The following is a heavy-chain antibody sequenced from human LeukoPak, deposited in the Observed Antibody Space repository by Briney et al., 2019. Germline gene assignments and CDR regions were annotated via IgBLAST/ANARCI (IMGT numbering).Heavy chain of an antibody. V-gene: IGHV3-11*01. CDR1: GFTFSYYY. J-gene: IGHJ4*02. CDR3: AKDRIVGVPPYSSSWYYFDY. CDR2: ISSSGSTI. Sequence: GSLRLSCAASGFTFSYYYMSWIRQARGKGLEWVSYISSSGSTIYYADSVKGRFTLSRDNAKNSLYLQMNSLRAEDTVVYYCAKDRIVGVPPYSSSWYYFDYWGQGTLVSVSS. D-gene: IGHD6-13*01.